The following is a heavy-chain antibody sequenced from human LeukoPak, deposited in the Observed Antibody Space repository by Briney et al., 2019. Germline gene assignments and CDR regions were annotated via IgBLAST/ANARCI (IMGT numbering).Heavy chain of an antibody. J-gene: IGHJ4*02. CDR2: IIPGFGTA. CDR1: GGTFSSYT. CDR3: ARGNSSGSDY. Sequence: APVKVSCKASGGTFSSYTISWVRQAPGQGLEWMGRIIPGFGTANYAQKLQGRVTITTDEYTTTAYMELRSLRSEDTALYFCARGNSSGSDYWGQGTLVTVSS. D-gene: IGHD3-22*01. V-gene: IGHV1-69*05.